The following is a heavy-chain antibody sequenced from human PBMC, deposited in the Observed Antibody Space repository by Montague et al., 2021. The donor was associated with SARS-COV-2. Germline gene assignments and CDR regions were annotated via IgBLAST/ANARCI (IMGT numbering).Heavy chain of an antibody. Sequence: SETLSLTCDVYGGSFSRYFWSWIRQPPGRGPELIGHISPTGSTRYNPSLDSRVTIFLDTSHSRLSLGLTSVTVADTSVYFCVGAPNEYYFDYWGQGTPVSVSS. J-gene: IGHJ4*02. CDR2: ISPTGST. V-gene: IGHV4-34*01. CDR1: GGSFSRYF. CDR3: VGAPNEYYFDY. D-gene: IGHD3-16*01.